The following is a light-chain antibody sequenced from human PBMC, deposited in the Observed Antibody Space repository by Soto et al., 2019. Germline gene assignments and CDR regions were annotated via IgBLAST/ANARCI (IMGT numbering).Light chain of an antibody. Sequence: QSVLTQPPSASGTPGQRVSISCSGSRSNIGRNYVYWYQQLPGTAPKLLIQRNNERPSGVPDRFSGSKSGTSVSLAISGLRYEDEATYYCAAWDDTRNGQVFGGGTKLTVL. V-gene: IGLV1-47*01. CDR1: RSNIGRNY. J-gene: IGLJ3*02. CDR3: AAWDDTRNGQV. CDR2: RNN.